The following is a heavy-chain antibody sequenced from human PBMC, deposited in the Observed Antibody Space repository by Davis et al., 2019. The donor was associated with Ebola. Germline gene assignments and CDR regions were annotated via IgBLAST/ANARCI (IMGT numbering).Heavy chain of an antibody. Sequence: GESLKITCAASGFTFSSYSMNWVRQAPGKGLEWVSSISSSSSYIYYADSVKGRFTISRDNAKNSLYLQMNSLRAEDTAVYYCARFDYYDSSGYYYVYAFDIWGQGTMVTVSS. CDR3: ARFDYYDSSGYYYVYAFDI. V-gene: IGHV3-21*01. CDR1: GFTFSSYS. J-gene: IGHJ3*02. D-gene: IGHD3-22*01. CDR2: ISSSSSYI.